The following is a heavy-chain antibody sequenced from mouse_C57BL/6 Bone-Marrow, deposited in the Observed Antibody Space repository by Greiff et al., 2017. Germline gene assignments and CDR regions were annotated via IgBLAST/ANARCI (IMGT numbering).Heavy chain of an antibody. CDR1: GYTFTSYW. CDR3: ARGYYGSSSYY. D-gene: IGHD1-1*01. V-gene: IGHV1-64*01. J-gene: IGHJ2*01. Sequence: QVQLQQPGAELVKPGASVKLSCKASGYTFTSYWMHWVKQRPGQGLEWIGMIHPNSGSTNYNEKFKSKATLTVDKSSSTAYMQLSSLTSEDSPVYYCARGYYGSSSYYWGQGTTLTVSS. CDR2: IHPNSGST.